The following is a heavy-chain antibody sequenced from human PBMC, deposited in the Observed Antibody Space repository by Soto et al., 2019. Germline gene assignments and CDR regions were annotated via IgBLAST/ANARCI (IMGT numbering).Heavy chain of an antibody. CDR3: AKLLYCDSSGSPPFEY. CDR2: ISGSGGST. Sequence: RRPSCAASGFTFSSYAMSWVRPATGKGLELVSAISGSGGSTSYADSVKGRFTISRDNSKNTLYLQMNSLRAEDTAVYYCAKLLYCDSSGSPPFEYWARGTLVTVSS. D-gene: IGHD3-22*01. J-gene: IGHJ4*02. CDR1: GFTFSSYA. V-gene: IGHV3-23*01.